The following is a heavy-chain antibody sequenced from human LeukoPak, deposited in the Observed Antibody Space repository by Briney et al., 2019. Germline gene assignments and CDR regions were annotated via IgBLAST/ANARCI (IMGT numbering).Heavy chain of an antibody. CDR2: IYYSGST. Sequence: ASETLSLTCTVSGGSISSYYWGWIRQPPGKGLEWIGSIYYSGSTYYNPSLKSRVTISVDTSKNQFSLKLSSVTAADTAVYYCARHFRDFWSGKRYYYYMDVWGKGTTVTVSS. V-gene: IGHV4-39*01. CDR3: ARHFRDFWSGKRYYYYMDV. CDR1: GGSISSYY. D-gene: IGHD3-3*01. J-gene: IGHJ6*03.